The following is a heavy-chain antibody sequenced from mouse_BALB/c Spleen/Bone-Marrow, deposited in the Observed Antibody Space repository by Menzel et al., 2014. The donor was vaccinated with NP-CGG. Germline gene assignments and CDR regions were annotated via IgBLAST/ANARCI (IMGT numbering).Heavy chain of an antibody. Sequence: VQLQQSGPQLVRPGASVKISCKASGYSFTSYWMHWVKQRPGQGLEWIGMIDPSDSETRLSQKFKDKATLTVDKSSSTAYMQLSSPTSEDSAVYYCAREAGYYYAMDYWGQGTSVTVSS. V-gene: IGHV1S127*01. CDR1: GYSFTSYW. D-gene: IGHD2-2*01. CDR2: IDPSDSET. CDR3: AREAGYYYAMDY. J-gene: IGHJ4*01.